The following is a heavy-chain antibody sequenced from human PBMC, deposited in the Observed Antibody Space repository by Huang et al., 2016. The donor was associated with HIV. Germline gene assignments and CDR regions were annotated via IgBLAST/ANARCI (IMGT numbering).Heavy chain of an antibody. J-gene: IGHJ3*02. D-gene: IGHD6-19*01. CDR1: GFTFSNAW. CDR2: IKSKTEGGKT. Sequence: EVQLVASGGGLVKPGGSLRLSCAASGFTFSNAWMSWVRQARGKGREGGGRIKSKTEGGKTDYAATVKGRFTISRDDSKNTLYLQMNSLKTEDTAVYYCTTESESSGWTMDHDAFDIWGQGTMVTVSS. V-gene: IGHV3-15*01. CDR3: TTESESSGWTMDHDAFDI.